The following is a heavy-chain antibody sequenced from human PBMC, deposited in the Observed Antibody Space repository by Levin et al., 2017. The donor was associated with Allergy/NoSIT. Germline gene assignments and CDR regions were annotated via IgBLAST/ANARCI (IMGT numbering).Heavy chain of an antibody. CDR1: GYTFTGYY. V-gene: IGHV1-2*02. J-gene: IGHJ3*02. CDR2: INPNSGGT. D-gene: IGHD6-13*01. CDR3: ATARAEVKGIAAAGRSRAFDI. Sequence: ASVKVSCKASGYTFTGYYMHWVRQAPGQGLEWMGWINPNSGGTNYAQKFQGRVTMTRDTSISTAYMELSRLRSDDTAVYYCATARAEVKGIAAAGRSRAFDIWGQGTMVTVSS.